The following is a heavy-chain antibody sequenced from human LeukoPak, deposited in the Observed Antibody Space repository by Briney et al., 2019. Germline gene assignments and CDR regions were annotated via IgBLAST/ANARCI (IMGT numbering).Heavy chain of an antibody. CDR2: ISSSSSYI. D-gene: IGHD1-26*01. J-gene: IGHJ4*02. CDR1: GFTFSSYS. CDR3: ARVKSSGELLFALIDY. V-gene: IGHV3-21*01. Sequence: GGSLRLSCAASGFTFSSYSMNWVRQAPGKGLEWVSSISSSSSYIYYADSVKGRFTISRDNAKNSLYLQMNSLRAEDTAVYYCARVKSSGELLFALIDYWGQGTLVTVSS.